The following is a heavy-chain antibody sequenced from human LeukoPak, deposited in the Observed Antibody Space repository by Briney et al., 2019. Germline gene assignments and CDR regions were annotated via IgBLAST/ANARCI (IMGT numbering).Heavy chain of an antibody. CDR3: AKVGPAWNWNYLYY. V-gene: IGHV3-23*01. J-gene: IGHJ4*02. D-gene: IGHD1-1*01. CDR2: ISGSGGST. CDR1: GFTFSSYA. Sequence: GGSLRLSSAASGFTFSSYAMSWVRQAPGKGLEWVSAISGSGGSTYYADSVKGRFTISRDNSKNTLYLQMNSLRAEDTAVYYCAKVGPAWNWNYLYYWGQGTLVTVSS.